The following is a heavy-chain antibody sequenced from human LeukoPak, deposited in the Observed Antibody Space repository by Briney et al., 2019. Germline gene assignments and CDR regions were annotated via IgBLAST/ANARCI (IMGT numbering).Heavy chain of an antibody. J-gene: IGHJ4*02. V-gene: IGHV3-15*01. Sequence: PGGSLRLSCAASGFTFSNAWMSWVRQAPGKGLEWVGRIKSKTDGGTTDYAAPVKGRFTISRDDSKNTLYLQMNSLKTEDTAVYYCTTDDYGDYLFDYWGQGTLVTVSS. D-gene: IGHD4-17*01. CDR1: GFTFSNAW. CDR2: IKSKTDGGTT. CDR3: TTDDYGDYLFDY.